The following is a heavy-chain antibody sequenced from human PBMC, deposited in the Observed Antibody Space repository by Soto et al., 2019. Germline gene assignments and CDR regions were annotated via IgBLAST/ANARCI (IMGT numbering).Heavy chain of an antibody. CDR3: AREGLYGSSQDNTFDI. Sequence: QVQPVQSGAEVKKSGASVRISCKASGYTFNRHDINWVRQATGQGPEWIGWMNPNSGNTGYAQKFQGRVTMTRDSSITTAYMDLSSLTSEDTAIYYCAREGLYGSSQDNTFDIWGQGTMVTVSS. CDR2: MNPNSGNT. CDR1: GYTFNRHD. J-gene: IGHJ3*02. V-gene: IGHV1-8*01. D-gene: IGHD6-19*01.